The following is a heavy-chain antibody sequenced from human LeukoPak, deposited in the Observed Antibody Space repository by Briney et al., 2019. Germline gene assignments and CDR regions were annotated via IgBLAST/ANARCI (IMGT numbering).Heavy chain of an antibody. CDR3: AREFRTDYGDLCYFDY. CDR1: GGSISSGGHY. CDR2: IYYSGST. D-gene: IGHD4-17*01. Sequence: SETLSLTCTVSGGSISSGGHYWSWIRQHPGKGLEWIGYIYYSGSTYYNPSLKSRVTISVDTSKNQFSLKLSSVTAADTAVYYCAREFRTDYGDLCYFDYWGQGTLVTVSS. V-gene: IGHV4-31*03. J-gene: IGHJ4*02.